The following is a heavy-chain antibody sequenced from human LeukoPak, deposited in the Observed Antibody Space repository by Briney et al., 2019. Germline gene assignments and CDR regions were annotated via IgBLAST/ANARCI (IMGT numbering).Heavy chain of an antibody. J-gene: IGHJ4*02. CDR2: IKQDGSET. D-gene: IGHD3-16*02. CDR3: AIRGDLSWFGALRH. V-gene: IGHV3-7*01. Sequence: PGGSLRLSCVVSGFTFSNYWMDWVRQAPGKGLEWVAFIKQDGSETYYVDSVKGRFTISRDNAKNSLYLQMHSLRVEDTAVYYCAIRGDLSWFGALRHWSQGTLVTVSS. CDR1: GFTFSNYW.